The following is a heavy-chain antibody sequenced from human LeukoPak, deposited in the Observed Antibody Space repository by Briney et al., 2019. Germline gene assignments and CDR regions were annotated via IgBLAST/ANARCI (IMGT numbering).Heavy chain of an antibody. Sequence: GGSLRLSCTASGFRFSTYAMTWVRQAPGKGLEWISSMSSGSRYIYYADSVRGRFTISRDNTKNSLYLLMNNLRAEDTAIYYCARDRPTGASRVFVVQWGQGTPVTVSS. V-gene: IGHV3-21*06. CDR1: GFRFSTYA. CDR3: ARDRPTGASRVFVVQ. D-gene: IGHD2-15*01. J-gene: IGHJ4*02. CDR2: MSSGSRYI.